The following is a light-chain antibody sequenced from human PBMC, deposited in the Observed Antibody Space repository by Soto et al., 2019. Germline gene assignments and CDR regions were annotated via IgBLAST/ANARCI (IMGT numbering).Light chain of an antibody. V-gene: IGLV1-44*01. CDR1: SSNIGANT. CDR3: AAWDDSLNGYV. J-gene: IGLJ1*01. CDR2: VDT. Sequence: QPVLTQPPSASGTPGQRVTISCSGSSSNIGANTVSWYQQLPGTAPKLLIYVDTQRPSGVPDRFSGAKSGTSASLAISGLRSEDEADYYCAAWDDSLNGYVLGTGTQLTV.